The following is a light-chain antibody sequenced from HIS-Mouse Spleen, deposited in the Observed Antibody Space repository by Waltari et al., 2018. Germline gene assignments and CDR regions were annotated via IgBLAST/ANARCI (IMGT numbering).Light chain of an antibody. CDR2: EDS. J-gene: IGLJ2*01. V-gene: IGLV3-10*03. Sequence: SYELTQPPSVSVSPGQTARITCSGDALPKKYAYWYQQKSGQAPVLVIYEDSKRPAGIPERFSGSSSGTMATLTISGAQEEDEDDYYCYSTDSSGNHRVFGGGTKLTVL. CDR3: YSTDSSGNHRV. CDR1: ALPKKY.